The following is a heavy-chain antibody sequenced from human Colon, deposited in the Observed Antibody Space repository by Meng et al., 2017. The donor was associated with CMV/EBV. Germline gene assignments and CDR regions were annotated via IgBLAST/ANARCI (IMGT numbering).Heavy chain of an antibody. CDR2: IFRDGST. CDR1: NGSFSGYF. Sequence: QVQLQRWGLGLLKPSETLSLTSGVYNGSFSGYFWTWIRKPPGKGLEWIGEIFRDGSTKYNPSLQSRVTMSVDTSKNHFSLNLRSVTAADTAVYFCARATKPNCWEVLEYWGQGTLVTVSS. V-gene: IGHV4-34*12. J-gene: IGHJ4*02. CDR3: ARATKPNCWEVLEY. D-gene: IGHD2-2*01.